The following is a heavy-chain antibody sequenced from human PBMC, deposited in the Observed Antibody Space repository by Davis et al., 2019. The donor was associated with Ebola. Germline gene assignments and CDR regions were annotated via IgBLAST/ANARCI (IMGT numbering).Heavy chain of an antibody. CDR3: ARSRAYSSSWYLWFDP. J-gene: IGHJ5*02. D-gene: IGHD6-13*01. CDR1: GYTFTSYD. Sequence: ASVKVSCKASGYTFTSYDINWVRQAPGQGLEWMGRINPNSGGTNYAQKFQGRVTMTRDTSISTAYMELSRLRSDDTAVYYCARSRAYSSSWYLWFDPWGQGTLVTVSS. V-gene: IGHV1-2*06. CDR2: INPNSGGT.